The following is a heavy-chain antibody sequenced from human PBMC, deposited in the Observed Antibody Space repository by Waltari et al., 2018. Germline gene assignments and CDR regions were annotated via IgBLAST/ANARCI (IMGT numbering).Heavy chain of an antibody. V-gene: IGHV5-51*01. CDR1: GYSFTSYW. CDR2: NYPGDSDT. D-gene: IGHD6-13*01. J-gene: IGHJ6*02. Sequence: EVQLVQSGAEVKKPGESLKISCKGSGYSFTSYWIGWVRQMPGKGLEWMGINYPGDSDTRYSPSFQGQVTISADKSISTAYLQWSSLKASDTATYYCARHEQQLVSGMDVWGQGTTVTVSS. CDR3: ARHEQQLVSGMDV.